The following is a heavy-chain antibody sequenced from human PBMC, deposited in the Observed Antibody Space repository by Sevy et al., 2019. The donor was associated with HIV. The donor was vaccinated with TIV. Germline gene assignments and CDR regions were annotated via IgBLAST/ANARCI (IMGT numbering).Heavy chain of an antibody. J-gene: IGHJ5*01. V-gene: IGHV3-30*04. D-gene: IGHD3-10*01. CDR1: GFTFSDYT. CDR2: ISYDGSRT. Sequence: GGSLRLSCAASGFTFSDYTIHWVRQAPGKGLEWVAVISYDGSRTSYADSVKGRFTISRDNSKNMLFLQMNSLRVADTAVYYCTRVRGLLGWFDSWGQGTLVTVSS. CDR3: TRVRGLLGWFDS.